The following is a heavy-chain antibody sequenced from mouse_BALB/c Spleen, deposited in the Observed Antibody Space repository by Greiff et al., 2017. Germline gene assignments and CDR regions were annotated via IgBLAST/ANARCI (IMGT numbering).Heavy chain of an antibody. Sequence: EVKVVESGPELVKPGASMKISCKASGYSFTGYTMNWVKQSHGKNLEWIGLINPYNGGTSYNQKFKGKATLTVDKSSSTAYMELLSLTSEDSAVYYCARDGNYVGYAMDYWGQGTSVTVSS. J-gene: IGHJ4*01. D-gene: IGHD2-1*01. CDR1: GYSFTGYT. CDR2: INPYNGGT. V-gene: IGHV1-18*01. CDR3: ARDGNYVGYAMDY.